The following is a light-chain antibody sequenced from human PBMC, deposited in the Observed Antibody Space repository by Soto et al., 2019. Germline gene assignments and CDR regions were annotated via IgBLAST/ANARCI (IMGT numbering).Light chain of an antibody. CDR1: TGAVTSGHY. V-gene: IGLV7-46*01. CDR2: DTS. Sequence: QAVVTQEPSLTVSPGGTATLTCGSSTGAVTSGHYPYWFQQKPGQAPRTLIYDTSNKYSWTPARFSGSLLGGKAALTLSGAQPEDEADYYCLLSYSDEKVFGTGTKVTVL. CDR3: LLSYSDEKV. J-gene: IGLJ1*01.